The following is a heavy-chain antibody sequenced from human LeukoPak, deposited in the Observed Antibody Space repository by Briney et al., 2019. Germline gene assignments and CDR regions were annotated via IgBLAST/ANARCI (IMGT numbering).Heavy chain of an antibody. CDR3: ARWQQLVLGYFQH. Sequence: ASVKVSCKASGYTFTGYYMHWVRQAPGQGLEWMGWISAYNGNTNYAQKLQGRVTMTTDTSTSTAYMELRSLRSDDTAVYYCARWQQLVLGYFQHWGQGTLVTVSS. V-gene: IGHV1-18*04. J-gene: IGHJ1*01. D-gene: IGHD6-13*01. CDR1: GYTFTGYY. CDR2: ISAYNGNT.